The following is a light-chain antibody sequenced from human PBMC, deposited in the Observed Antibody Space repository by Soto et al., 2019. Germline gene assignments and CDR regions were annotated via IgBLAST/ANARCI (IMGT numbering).Light chain of an antibody. CDR1: SSDVGGYKY. V-gene: IGLV2-14*01. Sequence: QSALTQPASLSGSPGQSITISCTGTSSDVGGYKYVSWYQHHPGEAPKLIIYEVSNRPSGVSNRFSGSKSGNTASLTVSGLQAEDEADYYCSSYAGSNNYVFGTGTKLTVL. CDR3: SSYAGSNNYV. CDR2: EVS. J-gene: IGLJ1*01.